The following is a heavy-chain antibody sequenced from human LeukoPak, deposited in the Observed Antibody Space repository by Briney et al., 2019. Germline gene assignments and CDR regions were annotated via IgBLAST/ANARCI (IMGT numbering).Heavy chain of an antibody. CDR3: ATLRLFGYYYDTSGYYYFDY. D-gene: IGHD3-22*01. V-gene: IGHV1-2*02. Sequence: ASVKVSCKASGYTFTGYYMHWVRQAPGQGLEWMGWINPNSGGTNYAQKFQGRVTVTRDTSISTAYMELSSLRSEDTAVYYCATLRLFGYYYDTSGYYYFDYWGQGTLVTVSS. CDR1: GYTFTGYY. CDR2: INPNSGGT. J-gene: IGHJ4*02.